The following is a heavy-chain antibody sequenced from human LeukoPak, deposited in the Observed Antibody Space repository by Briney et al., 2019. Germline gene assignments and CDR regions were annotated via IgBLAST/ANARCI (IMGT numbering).Heavy chain of an antibody. J-gene: IGHJ5*02. CDR1: GYSIGRDYY. D-gene: IGHD5-12*01. CDR2: IFHTGRT. V-gene: IGHV4-38-2*02. Sequence: PSETLSLTCKVSGYSIGRDYYWAWLRQPPGKGLEWIGSIFHTGRTVYNPSYESRLTISMDTSKNESFLRLNSVTAADTAVYFCARDGGYPTTDEGFDPWGLGTLVTVSS. CDR3: ARDGGYPTTDEGFDP.